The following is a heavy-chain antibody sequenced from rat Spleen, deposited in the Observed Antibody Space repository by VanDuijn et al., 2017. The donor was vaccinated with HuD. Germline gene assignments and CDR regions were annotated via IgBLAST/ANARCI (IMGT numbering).Heavy chain of an antibody. V-gene: IGHV5-27*01. J-gene: IGHJ1*01. Sequence: EVQLVESGGGLVQPGRSLKLSCVASGFTFSNYYMAWVRQAPTKGLEWVASITNSGGSTYYRDSVKGRFTISRDNAKSTLYLPMDSLRSEETATYYCTRERPPYWYFDFWGPGTMVTVSS. CDR1: GFTFSNYY. CDR3: TRERPPYWYFDF. CDR2: ITNSGGST.